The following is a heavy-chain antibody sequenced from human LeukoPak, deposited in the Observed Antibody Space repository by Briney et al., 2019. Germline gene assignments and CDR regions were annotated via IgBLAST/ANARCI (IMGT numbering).Heavy chain of an antibody. CDR1: GFTFSGSA. CDR2: IRSEPNSYAT. CDR3: APTTTVTTRALGGYYFDY. V-gene: IGHV3-73*01. J-gene: IGHJ4*02. Sequence: GGSLRLSCAASGFTFSGSAMHWVRQASGKGLEWVGRIRSEPNSYATAYAASVKGRFTISRDDSKNTAYLQMNSLRAEDTAVYYCAPTTTVTTRALGGYYFDYWGQGTLVTVSS. D-gene: IGHD4-17*01.